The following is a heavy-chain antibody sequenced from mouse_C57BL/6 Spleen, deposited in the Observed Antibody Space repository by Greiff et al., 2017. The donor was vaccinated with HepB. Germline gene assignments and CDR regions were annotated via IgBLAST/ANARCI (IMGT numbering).Heavy chain of an antibody. D-gene: IGHD2-3*01. CDR2: IHPNSGST. V-gene: IGHV1-64*01. CDR3: ARSRWLPYYFDY. CDR1: GYTFTSYW. Sequence: QVQLQQSGAELVKPGASVKLSCKASGYTFTSYWMHWVKQRPGQGLEWIGMIHPNSGSTNYNEKFKSKATLTVDKSSSTAYMQLSSLTSEDSAVYYCARSRWLPYYFDYWGQGTTLTVSS. J-gene: IGHJ2*01.